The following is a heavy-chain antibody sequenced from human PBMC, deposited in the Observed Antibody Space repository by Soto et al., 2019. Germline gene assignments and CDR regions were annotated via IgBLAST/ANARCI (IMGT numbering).Heavy chain of an antibody. D-gene: IGHD6-19*01. V-gene: IGHV4-59*01. CDR3: ARQQWLVLNAFDI. J-gene: IGHJ3*02. CDR1: GGSISSYY. CDR2: IYYSGST. Sequence: QVQLQESGPGLVKPSETLSLTCTVSGGSISSYYWSWIRQPPGKGLEWIGYIYYSGSTNYTPSLTRRVTISVDTSKNPFSLTLSSVTAADTAVYYWARQQWLVLNAFDIWGQGTMVTVSS.